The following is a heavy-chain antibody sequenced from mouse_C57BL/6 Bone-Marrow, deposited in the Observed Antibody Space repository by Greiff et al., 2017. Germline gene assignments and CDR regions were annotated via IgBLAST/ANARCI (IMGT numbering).Heavy chain of an antibody. Sequence: QVQLQQPGAELVRPGSSVKLSCKASGYTFTSYWMHWVKQRPIQGLEWIGNIDPSDSETHYNQKFKDKATLTVDKSSSTAYMQLSSLTSEDSAVYYCARRGNYDPLYYFDYWGQGTTLTVSS. CDR2: IDPSDSET. J-gene: IGHJ2*01. CDR3: ARRGNYDPLYYFDY. D-gene: IGHD2-4*01. CDR1: GYTFTSYW. V-gene: IGHV1-52*01.